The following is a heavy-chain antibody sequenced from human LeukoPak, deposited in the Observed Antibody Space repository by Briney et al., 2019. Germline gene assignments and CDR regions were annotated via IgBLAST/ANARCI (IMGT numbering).Heavy chain of an antibody. CDR2: ISGSGANT. Sequence: PGGSLRLSCAASGFGFNIYAMSWVRQAPGKGLEWVSAISGSGANTYSADSVRGRFTISRGNSKNTLYLQMNSLRAEDTAVYFCAKASMLDFWSASSTYYYYMDVWGKGTTVTVSS. D-gene: IGHD3-3*01. CDR1: GFGFNIYA. V-gene: IGHV3-23*01. CDR3: AKASMLDFWSASSTYYYYMDV. J-gene: IGHJ6*03.